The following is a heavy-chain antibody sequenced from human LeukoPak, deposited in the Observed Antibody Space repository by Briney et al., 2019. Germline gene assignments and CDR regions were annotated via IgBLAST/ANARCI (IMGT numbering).Heavy chain of an antibody. CDR1: GGSISSYY. Sequence: KPSETLSLTCTVSGGSISSYYWSWIRQPAGKGLEWIGRIYTSGSTNYNPSLKSRVTMSVDTSKNQFSLKLSSVTAADTAVYYCVRGCTSCPTLARYGMDVWGQGTTVTVSS. CDR3: VRGCTSCPTLARYGMDV. J-gene: IGHJ6*02. CDR2: IYTSGST. D-gene: IGHD2-2*01. V-gene: IGHV4-4*07.